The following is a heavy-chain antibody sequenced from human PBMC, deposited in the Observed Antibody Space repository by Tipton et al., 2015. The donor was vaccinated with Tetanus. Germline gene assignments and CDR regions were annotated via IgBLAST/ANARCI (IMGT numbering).Heavy chain of an antibody. CDR1: GGTFSSYA. CDR2: IIPIFGTA. J-gene: IGHJ6*02. Sequence: VQLVQSGAEVKKPGSSVKVSCKASGGTFSSYAISWVRQAPGQGLEWMGGIIPIFGTADYAQKFQGRVTITADESTSTAYMELSSLRSEDPAVYYCASPPGSSSGYAPWANYYYYGMDVWGQGTTVTVSS. D-gene: IGHD5-12*01. V-gene: IGHV1-69*12. CDR3: ASPPGSSSGYAPWANYYYYGMDV.